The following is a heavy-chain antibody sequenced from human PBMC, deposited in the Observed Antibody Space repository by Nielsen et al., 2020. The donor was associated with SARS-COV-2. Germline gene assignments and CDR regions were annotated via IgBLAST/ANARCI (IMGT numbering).Heavy chain of an antibody. Sequence: ASVKVSCKASGYSFTSYDMHWVRQAPGQGLEWMGVIYPSVGSTIYAQKFQGGVSMTRDTSTSTVSMELRSLRSEDTAVYYCARARATIFGLVMSYGMDVWGQGTTVAVSS. J-gene: IGHJ6*02. CDR2: IYPSVGST. V-gene: IGHV1-46*01. CDR3: ARARATIFGLVMSYGMDV. D-gene: IGHD3/OR15-3a*01. CDR1: GYSFTSYD.